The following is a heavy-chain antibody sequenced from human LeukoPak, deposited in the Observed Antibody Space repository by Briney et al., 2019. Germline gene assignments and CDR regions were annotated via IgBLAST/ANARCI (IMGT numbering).Heavy chain of an antibody. CDR3: ARDPGYGDPFDY. J-gene: IGHJ4*02. Sequence: GGSLRLSCAASGFTFSSYWMYWVRQAPGKGLVWVSRINSDGSSTSYADSVKGRFTISRDNAKNTLYLQMNSLRAEDTAVYYCARDPGYGDPFDYWGQGTLVTVSS. CDR2: INSDGSST. D-gene: IGHD4-17*01. V-gene: IGHV3-74*01. CDR1: GFTFSSYW.